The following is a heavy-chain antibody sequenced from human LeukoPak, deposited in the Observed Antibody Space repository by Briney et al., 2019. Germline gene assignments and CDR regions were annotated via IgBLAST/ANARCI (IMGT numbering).Heavy chain of an antibody. J-gene: IGHJ6*03. Sequence: GASVNVSCKASGYTFTGYYMHWVRQAPGQGLEWMGWINPNSGGTNYAQKFQGRVTTTRDTSISTAYMELSRLRSDDTAVYYCARDRVAVAGSYMDVWGKGTTVTVSS. CDR3: ARDRVAVAGSYMDV. D-gene: IGHD6-19*01. V-gene: IGHV1-2*02. CDR1: GYTFTGYY. CDR2: INPNSGGT.